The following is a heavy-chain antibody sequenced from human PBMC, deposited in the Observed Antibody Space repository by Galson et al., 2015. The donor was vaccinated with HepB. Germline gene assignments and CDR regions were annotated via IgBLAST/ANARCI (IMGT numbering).Heavy chain of an antibody. D-gene: IGHD2-2*01. CDR3: ARVSCSSTSCFFSHLDY. J-gene: IGHJ4*02. CDR2: ISGSSTSR. CDR1: GFTFNDYY. V-gene: IGHV3-11*06. Sequence: SLRLSCAASGFTFNDYYMSWIRQAPGKGLEWVSYISGSSTSRNYADSVRGRFTISRDNARSSLFLQMNSLRAEDTAVYYCARVSCSSTSCFFSHLDYWGQGTLVTVSS.